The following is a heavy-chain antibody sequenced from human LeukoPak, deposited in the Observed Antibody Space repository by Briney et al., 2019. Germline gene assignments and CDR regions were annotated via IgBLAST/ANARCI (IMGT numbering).Heavy chain of an antibody. CDR2: ISAGGGST. CDR1: GFXLSSYG. V-gene: IGHV3-23*01. D-gene: IGHD6-19*01. Sequence: GGSLRLSCAASGFXLSSYGISWVRQAPGKGLESVSTISAGGGSTYYADSVKGRFTISRDKSKNTLSLQMNSLRAEDTAVYYCAKDFVGVAVAGLWGQGTLVTVSS. J-gene: IGHJ4*02. CDR3: AKDFVGVAVAGL.